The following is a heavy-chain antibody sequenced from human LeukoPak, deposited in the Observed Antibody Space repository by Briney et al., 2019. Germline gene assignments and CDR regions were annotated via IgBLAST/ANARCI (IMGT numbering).Heavy chain of an antibody. CDR2: IYTSGST. CDR3: ARDRLLAAFDI. Sequence: PSETLSLTRTVSGGSISSYYWSWIRQPAGKGLEWIGRIYTSGSTNYNPSLKSRVTMSVDTSKNQFSPKLSSVTAADTAVYYCARDRLLAAFDIWGQGTMVTVSS. CDR1: GGSISSYY. J-gene: IGHJ3*02. V-gene: IGHV4-4*07. D-gene: IGHD2-15*01.